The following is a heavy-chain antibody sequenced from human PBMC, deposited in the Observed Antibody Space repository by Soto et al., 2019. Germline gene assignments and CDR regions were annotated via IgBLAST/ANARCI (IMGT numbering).Heavy chain of an antibody. Sequence: QVHLVQSGAEVEKPGASVKVSCNTSGYTFTAYFMHWVRQAPGQGLEWMGWINPNHGGTDYAQKFQGRVTMTRDTSTTTFYMELSSLRSDDTAVYFCARARSSGRLGYFDMWGQGTKVTVSS. V-gene: IGHV1-2*02. D-gene: IGHD1-26*01. CDR3: ARARSSGRLGYFDM. CDR1: GYTFTAYF. J-gene: IGHJ3*02. CDR2: INPNHGGT.